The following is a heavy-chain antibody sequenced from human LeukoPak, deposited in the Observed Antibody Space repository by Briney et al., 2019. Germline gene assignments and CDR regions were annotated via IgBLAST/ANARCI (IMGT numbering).Heavy chain of an antibody. Sequence: SETLSLTCTVSGGPIRNSNYYWGWIRQPPGKGLEWIGTIYYSGSTYYNPSLTSRVTISVHTSKDQFSLKLSSVTAADTAVYYCARRGYSRDETFDIWGQGTVVTVSS. CDR1: GGPIRNSNYY. D-gene: IGHD6-13*01. V-gene: IGHV4-39*01. J-gene: IGHJ3*02. CDR2: IYYSGST. CDR3: ARRGYSRDETFDI.